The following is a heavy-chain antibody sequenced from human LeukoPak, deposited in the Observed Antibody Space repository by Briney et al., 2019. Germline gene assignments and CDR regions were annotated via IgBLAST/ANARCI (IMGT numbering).Heavy chain of an antibody. J-gene: IGHJ4*02. CDR1: GGSFSGYY. Sequence: SETLSLTCAVYGGSFSGYYWSWIRQPPGKGLEWIGEINHSGSTNYNPSLKSRVTISIDTSDNQFSLTLSSVTAADTAVYYCARQSNWNSLFYFDYWGQGTLVTVSS. CDR3: ARQSNWNSLFYFDY. V-gene: IGHV4-34*09. D-gene: IGHD1-7*01. CDR2: INHSGST.